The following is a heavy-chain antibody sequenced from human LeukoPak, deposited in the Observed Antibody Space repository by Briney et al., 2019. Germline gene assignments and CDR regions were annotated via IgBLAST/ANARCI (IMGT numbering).Heavy chain of an antibody. CDR3: TTGRLSSSWYQLYYYYYYMDV. J-gene: IGHJ6*03. Sequence: GGSLRLSCATSGFTFSNAWMSWVRQAPGKGLEWVGRIKSKTDGGTTDYAAPVKGRFTISRDDSKNTLYLQMNSLKTEDTAVYYCTTGRLSSSWYQLYYYYYYMDVWGKGTTVTVSS. V-gene: IGHV3-15*01. CDR2: IKSKTDGGTT. D-gene: IGHD6-13*01. CDR1: GFTFSNAW.